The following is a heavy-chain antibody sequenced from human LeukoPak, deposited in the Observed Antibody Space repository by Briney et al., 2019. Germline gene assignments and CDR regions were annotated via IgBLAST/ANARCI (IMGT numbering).Heavy chain of an antibody. J-gene: IGHJ4*02. Sequence: SVKVSCKASGFTFTSSAMQWVRQARGQRLEWIGWIVVGSGNTNYAQKFQERVTITRDMSTSTAYMELSSLRSEDTAVYYCARVARGSYSSLDYWGQGTLVTVSS. CDR2: IVVGSGNT. V-gene: IGHV1-58*02. CDR1: GFTFTSSA. D-gene: IGHD1-26*01. CDR3: ARVARGSYSSLDY.